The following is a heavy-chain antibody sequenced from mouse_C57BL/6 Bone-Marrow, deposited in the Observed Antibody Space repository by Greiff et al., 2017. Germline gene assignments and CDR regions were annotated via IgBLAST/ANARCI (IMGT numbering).Heavy chain of an antibody. D-gene: IGHD2-2*01. J-gene: IGHJ3*01. Sequence: EVKLVESGGGLVQPGGSMKLSCVASGFTFSNYWMNWVRQSPEKGLEWVAQIRLKSDNYATHYAESVKGRFTISRDDSKSSVYLQMNNLRAEDTGIYYCTGETTMVTTRAYWGQGTLVTVSA. CDR1: GFTFSNYW. V-gene: IGHV6-3*01. CDR2: IRLKSDNYAT. CDR3: TGETTMVTTRAY.